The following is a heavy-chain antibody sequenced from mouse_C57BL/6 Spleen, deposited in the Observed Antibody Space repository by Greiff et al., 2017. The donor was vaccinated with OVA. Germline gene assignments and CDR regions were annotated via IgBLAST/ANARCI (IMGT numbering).Heavy chain of an antibody. Sequence: VKLVESGPGLVQPSQSLSITCTVSGFSLTSYGVHWVRQPPGKGLEWLGVLWSGGSTDYNAAFISRLSISKDNSKSQVFFKMNSLQADETAIYYCARGNSNYEDYAMDYWGQGTSVTVSS. D-gene: IGHD2-5*01. CDR2: LWSGGST. V-gene: IGHV2-2*01. CDR1: GFSLTSYG. CDR3: ARGNSNYEDYAMDY. J-gene: IGHJ4*01.